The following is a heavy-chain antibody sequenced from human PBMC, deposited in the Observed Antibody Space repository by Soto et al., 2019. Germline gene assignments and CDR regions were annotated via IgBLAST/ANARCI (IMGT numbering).Heavy chain of an antibody. J-gene: IGHJ5*01. Sequence: SDTLSLTCAVYGGSFSGPSWTWIRQYPGKGLEWIGDINHSGRVNYSPSLKSRVTISLDTSKNQFSLTLSAVTAADTATYYCSTRAYDTNGYYRFDPWGQGTLVTVSS. CDR2: INHSGRV. CDR3: STRAYDTNGYYRFDP. CDR1: GGSFSGPS. D-gene: IGHD3-22*01. V-gene: IGHV4-34*01.